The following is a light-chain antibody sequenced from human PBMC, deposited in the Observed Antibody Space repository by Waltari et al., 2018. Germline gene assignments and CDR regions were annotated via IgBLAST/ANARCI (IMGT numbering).Light chain of an antibody. CDR2: DVN. CDR3: SSYRSSVIYV. V-gene: IGLV2-14*01. Sequence: QSALTQPASVSGSPGQSITLSCTGTSSDIGTYNYVPWYQQRPGQAPKLMIYDVNNRPSGVSSRFSGSKSGNTASLTISGLQSEDEAEYYCSSYRSSVIYVFGTGTKVTVL. CDR1: SSDIGTYNY. J-gene: IGLJ1*01.